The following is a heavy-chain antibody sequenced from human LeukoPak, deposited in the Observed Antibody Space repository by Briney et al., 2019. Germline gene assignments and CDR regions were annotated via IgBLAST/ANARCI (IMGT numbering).Heavy chain of an antibody. CDR3: ASGEMSTYDYVWGNYRILSSLSFDI. J-gene: IGHJ3*02. Sequence: SETLSLTGSVAGCTISSYYWSWIRQTPGKGLEWIGIIYFSGATNYKTSLRSRVTTSVDTSKNQFSLKLSSVTAADTAVYYCASGEMSTYDYVWGNYRILSSLSFDIWGQGTMVTVSS. CDR2: IYFSGAT. V-gene: IGHV4-59*01. CDR1: GCTISSYY. D-gene: IGHD3-16*02.